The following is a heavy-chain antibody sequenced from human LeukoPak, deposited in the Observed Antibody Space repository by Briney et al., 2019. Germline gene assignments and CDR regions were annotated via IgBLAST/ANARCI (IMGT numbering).Heavy chain of an antibody. J-gene: IGHJ3*02. D-gene: IGHD3-16*02. CDR1: GFTFSSYS. V-gene: IGHV3-21*01. Sequence: GGTLRLSCAASGFTFSSYSMNWVRQAPGKGLEWVSSISSSSSYIYYADSVKGRFTISRDNAKNSLYLQMNSLRAEDTAVYYCARENDYVWGSYRYVPNAFDIWGQGTMVTVSS. CDR3: ARENDYVWGSYRYVPNAFDI. CDR2: ISSSSSYI.